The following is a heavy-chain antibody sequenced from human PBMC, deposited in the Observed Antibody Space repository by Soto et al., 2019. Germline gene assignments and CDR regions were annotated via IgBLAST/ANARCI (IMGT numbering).Heavy chain of an antibody. CDR3: ASDFIAAAGMRVDWFDP. J-gene: IGHJ5*02. Sequence: SETLSLTCAVYGGSFSGYYWSWIRQPPGKGLEWIGEINHSGSTNYNPSLKSRVTISVDTSNNQFSLKLISVTAADTAVYYCASDFIAAAGMRVDWFDPWGQGTLVTVSS. V-gene: IGHV4-34*01. D-gene: IGHD6-13*01. CDR2: INHSGST. CDR1: GGSFSGYY.